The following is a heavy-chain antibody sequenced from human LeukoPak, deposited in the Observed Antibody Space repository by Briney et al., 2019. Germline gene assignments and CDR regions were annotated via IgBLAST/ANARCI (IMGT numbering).Heavy chain of an antibody. CDR3: ARGEGPSNLDY. CDR1: GFTFTSYS. Sequence: GGSMRLSCAASGFTFTSYSMNWVRQAPGKGLEWVSITHRSNGHIYYADSVKGRVTISRDKAKKSLYLQMNSLRAEDTAVYYCARGEGPSNLDYWGQGTLVTVYS. V-gene: IGHV3-21*01. CDR2: THRSNGHI. J-gene: IGHJ4*02. D-gene: IGHD3-3*02.